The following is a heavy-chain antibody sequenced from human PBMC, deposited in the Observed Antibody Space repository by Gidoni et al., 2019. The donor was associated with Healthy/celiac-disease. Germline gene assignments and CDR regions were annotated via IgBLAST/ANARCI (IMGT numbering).Heavy chain of an antibody. CDR3: ARGGVGVTATSNANWFDP. D-gene: IGHD2-21*02. Sequence: QVPLVQSGAEVKKPGASVQVYCKASGYTFTSYDINCVRQATGQGLEWMGWMNPNSGNTGYAQKFQGRVTMTRNTSISTAYMELSSLRSEDTAVYYCARGGVGVTATSNANWFDPWGQGTLVTVAS. J-gene: IGHJ5*02. CDR1: GYTFTSYD. V-gene: IGHV1-8*01. CDR2: MNPNSGNT.